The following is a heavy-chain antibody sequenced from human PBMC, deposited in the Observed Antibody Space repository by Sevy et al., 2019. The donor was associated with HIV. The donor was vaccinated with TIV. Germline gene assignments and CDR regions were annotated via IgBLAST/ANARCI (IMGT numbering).Heavy chain of an antibody. CDR3: AKGQTGDS. Sequence: GGSLRLSCAASEFTFSSYAMNWVRQAPGKGLEWVSSISVSGRSTYYADSVEGRFTISRDNSKSTLYLQMNSLRAEDTAIYYCAKGQTGDSWGQGTLVTVSS. J-gene: IGHJ5*01. CDR1: EFTFSSYA. CDR2: ISVSGRST. V-gene: IGHV3-23*01.